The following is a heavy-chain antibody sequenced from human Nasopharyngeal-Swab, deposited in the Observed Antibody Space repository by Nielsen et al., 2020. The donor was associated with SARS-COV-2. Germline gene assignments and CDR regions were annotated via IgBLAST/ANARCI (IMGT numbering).Heavy chain of an antibody. V-gene: IGHV3-23*01. CDR1: GFTFNTYT. J-gene: IGHJ4*02. D-gene: IGHD6-19*01. CDR3: AKDSVGGWFPSCFDY. CDR2: ISGSGGST. Sequence: GESLKISYAASGFTFNTYTMSWVRQAPGKGLEWVSGISGSGGSTYYADSVKGRFTISRDNSKNTLYLQMNSLRAEDTAVYYCAKDSVGGWFPSCFDYWGQGTLVTVSS.